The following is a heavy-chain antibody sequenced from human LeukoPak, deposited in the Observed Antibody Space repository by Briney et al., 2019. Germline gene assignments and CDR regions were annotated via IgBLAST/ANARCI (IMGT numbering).Heavy chain of an antibody. Sequence: GGSLRLSCAASGFTSGTYWMSWVRQAPGKGLEWVAFIRYDGSNQYYAASVKGRFTISRDSSKNTLYLQMNSLRPEDTAVYSCAKDGGAFDVDYWGQGTLVTVSS. J-gene: IGHJ4*02. CDR3: AKDGGAFDVDY. D-gene: IGHD2-15*01. V-gene: IGHV3-30*02. CDR2: IRYDGSNQ. CDR1: GFTSGTYW.